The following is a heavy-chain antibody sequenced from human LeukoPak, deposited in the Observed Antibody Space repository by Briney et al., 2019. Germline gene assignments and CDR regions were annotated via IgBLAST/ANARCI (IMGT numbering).Heavy chain of an antibody. CDR3: ARDSLYYGSGSYLGFDP. V-gene: IGHV1-18*01. J-gene: IGHJ5*02. D-gene: IGHD3-10*01. CDR1: GYTFTSQV. CDR2: IRGYNGNT. Sequence: GASVKVSCRASGYTFTSQVISWVRQAPGEGLEWMGRIRGYNGNTYYEEQLQGRVTMTTDTSTSTVYMELRSLRSDDTAVYYCARDSLYYGSGSYLGFDPWGQGTLGTVS.